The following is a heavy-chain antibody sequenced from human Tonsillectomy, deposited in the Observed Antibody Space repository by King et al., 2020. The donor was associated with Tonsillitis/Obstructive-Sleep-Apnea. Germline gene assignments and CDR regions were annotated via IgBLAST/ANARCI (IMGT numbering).Heavy chain of an antibody. CDR3: ATAYGDTPYYYGMDV. V-gene: IGHV3-21*01. D-gene: IGHD4-17*01. CDR2: ISGSSSYI. CDR1: GFTFNTYS. Sequence: VQLVESGGGLVKPGGSLRLSCAASGFTFNTYSMNWVRQAPGKGLEWVSSISGSSSYIYYADSVKGRFTISRDNAKNSLFLQMNSLRAEDTAVYYCATAYGDTPYYYGMDVWGQGTTVTVPS. J-gene: IGHJ6*02.